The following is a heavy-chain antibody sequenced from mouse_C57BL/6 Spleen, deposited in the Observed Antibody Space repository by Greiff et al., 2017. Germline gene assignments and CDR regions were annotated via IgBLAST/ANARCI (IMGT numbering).Heavy chain of an antibody. CDR1: GYTFTSYW. D-gene: IGHD1-1*01. CDR3: ERYCSNFFDD. J-gene: IGHJ2*01. Sequence: VQLQQPGAELVKPGASVKLSCKASGYTFTSYWMHWVKQRPGQGLEWIGMIHPNSGSTNYNEKFKSKATLTVDKSSSTAYMQLSSLTSEDSAVYYCERYCSNFFDDWGKGTTLTVSS. V-gene: IGHV1-64*01. CDR2: IHPNSGST.